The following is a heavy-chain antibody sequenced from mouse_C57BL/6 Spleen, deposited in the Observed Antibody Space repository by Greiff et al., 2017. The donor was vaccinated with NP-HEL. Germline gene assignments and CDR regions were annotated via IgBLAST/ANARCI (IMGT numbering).Heavy chain of an antibody. CDR2: IYPGDGDT. V-gene: IGHV1-80*01. CDR1: GYAFSSYW. D-gene: IGHD2-2*01. CDR3: ARDRDGYGGV. J-gene: IGHJ2*01. Sequence: QVHVQQSGAELVKPGASVKISCKASGYAFSSYWMNWVKQRPGQGLEWIGQIYPGDGDTNYNGKFKGKATLTADKSSSTAYMQLRSLTSEDSAVYFCARDRDGYGGVWGPGTTLTVAS.